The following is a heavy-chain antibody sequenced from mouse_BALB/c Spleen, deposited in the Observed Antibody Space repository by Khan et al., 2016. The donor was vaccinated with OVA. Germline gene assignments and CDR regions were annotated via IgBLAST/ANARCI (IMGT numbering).Heavy chain of an antibody. J-gene: IGHJ2*01. D-gene: IGHD1-1*01. Sequence: VQLKESGPGLVKPSQSLSLTCTVTGYSITSDYAWNWIRQFPGNKLEWMAYISYSGRTSYNPSLKSRLSITRDTSKNQFFLQLNSVTTEDTATYYCARSVTITTVVATDFDYWGQGTTLTVSS. CDR2: ISYSGRT. CDR3: ARSVTITTVVATDFDY. V-gene: IGHV3-2*02. CDR1: GYSITSDYA.